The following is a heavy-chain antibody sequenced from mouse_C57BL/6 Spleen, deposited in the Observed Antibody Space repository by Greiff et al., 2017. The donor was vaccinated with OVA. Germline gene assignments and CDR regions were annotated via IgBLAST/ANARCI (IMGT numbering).Heavy chain of an antibody. V-gene: IGHV1-59*01. CDR2: IDPSDSYT. J-gene: IGHJ2*01. CDR3: ARHGAAETHDY. CDR1: GYTFTSYW. Sequence: VQLQQPGAELVRPGTSVKLSCKASGYTFTSYWMHWVKQRPGQGLEWIGVIDPSDSYTSYNQKFKGKATLTVDKSSSTAYMQRSSLTSEDSAVDYCARHGAAETHDYWGQGTTLTVSS.